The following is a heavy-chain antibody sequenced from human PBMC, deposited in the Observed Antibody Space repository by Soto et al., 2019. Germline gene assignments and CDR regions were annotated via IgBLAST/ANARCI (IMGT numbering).Heavy chain of an antibody. Sequence: PGGSLRLSCAASGFTFSSYSMNWVRQAPGKGLEWVSYISSSSSTIYYADSVKGRFTISRDNAKNSLYLQMNSLRDEDTAVYYCFTSCYFSPSHVMDVWGQGTTVTVSS. V-gene: IGHV3-48*02. CDR1: GFTFSSYS. CDR2: ISSSSSTI. J-gene: IGHJ6*02. D-gene: IGHD2-2*01. CDR3: FTSCYFSPSHVMDV.